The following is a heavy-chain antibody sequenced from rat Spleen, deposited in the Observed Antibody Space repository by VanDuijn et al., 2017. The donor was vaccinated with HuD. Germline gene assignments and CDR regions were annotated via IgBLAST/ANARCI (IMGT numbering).Heavy chain of an antibody. CDR1: GFTFSNYW. CDR2: ISNSGGST. Sequence: EVQLVESGGGLVQPGRSLKLSCAASGFTFSNYWMSWTRQAPGKGLEWVSSISNSGGSTYYPDSVKGRFTFPRDNAQNTLYLQMNSLRSEDTATYYCARQGGVGDYWGQGVMVTVSS. V-gene: IGHV5-31*01. D-gene: IGHD4-4*01. J-gene: IGHJ2*01. CDR3: ARQGGVGDY.